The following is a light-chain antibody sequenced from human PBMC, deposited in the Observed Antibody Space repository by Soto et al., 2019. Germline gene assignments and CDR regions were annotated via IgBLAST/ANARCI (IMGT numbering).Light chain of an antibody. CDR3: SSHAGSKRV. J-gene: IGLJ1*01. Sequence: QSALTHPPSASGSRGQSVTICCTRTSSDVGGYNYVSWYQQHPGKAPKLMIYEVSKRPSGVPDRFSGSKSGNTASLTVSGLQAEDEADYYCSSHAGSKRVFGTGTKVTVL. V-gene: IGLV2-8*01. CDR2: EVS. CDR1: SSDVGGYNY.